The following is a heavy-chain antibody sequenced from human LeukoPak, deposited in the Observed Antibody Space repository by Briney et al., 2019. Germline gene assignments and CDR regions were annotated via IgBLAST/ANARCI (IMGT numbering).Heavy chain of an antibody. J-gene: IGHJ4*02. CDR1: GFTFSSYS. Sequence: GGSLRLSCAASGFTFSSYSMNWVRQAPGKGLEWVSSISSSSSYIYYADSVKGRFTISRDNAKNSLYLQMNSLRAEDTAVYYCARDHKRIDGLVDYWGQGTLVTVSS. V-gene: IGHV3-21*01. CDR3: ARDHKRIDGLVDY. CDR2: ISSSSSYI. D-gene: IGHD5-24*01.